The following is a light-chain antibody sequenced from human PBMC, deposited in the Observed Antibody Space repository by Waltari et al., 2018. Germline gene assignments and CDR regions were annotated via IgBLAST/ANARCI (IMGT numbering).Light chain of an antibody. J-gene: IGLJ3*02. CDR3: SSYAGSNTWV. V-gene: IGLV2-8*01. CDR1: SSDVGGYHY. CDR2: EVS. Sequence: QSALTQPPSASGSPGQSVTISCTRTSSDVGGYHYVSWYQHHPGKAPKFMIYEVSKRPSGVPDRFSGSKSGKTASLTVSGLQAEDEADYYCSSYAGSNTWVFGGGTKLTVL.